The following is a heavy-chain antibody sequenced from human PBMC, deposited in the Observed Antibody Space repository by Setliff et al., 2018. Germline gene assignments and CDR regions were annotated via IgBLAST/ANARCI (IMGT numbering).Heavy chain of an antibody. CDR2: INHSGTT. J-gene: IGHJ4*02. CDR3: ARGRNIAIRLLDS. Sequence: TLSLTCAASGGTFTYYYWTWIRQPPGKGLEWIGEINHSGTTNYNPSLKSRVTISMDTSKNQFSLNLRYVTAADTAVYYCARGRNIAIRLLDSWGQGNLVTVSS. CDR1: GGTFTYYY. V-gene: IGHV4-34*01. D-gene: IGHD5-18*01.